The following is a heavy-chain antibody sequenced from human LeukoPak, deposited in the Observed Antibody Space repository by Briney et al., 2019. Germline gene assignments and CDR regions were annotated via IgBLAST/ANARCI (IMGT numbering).Heavy chain of an antibody. J-gene: IGHJ4*02. V-gene: IGHV1-2*02. Sequence: ASVEVSCKASGYTFTGYYMHWVRQAPGQGLEWMGWINPNSGGTNYAQKFQGRVTMTRDTSISTAYMELSRLRSDDTAVYYCARERYCSSTSCDGLDYLGQGTLVTVSS. D-gene: IGHD2-2*01. CDR3: ARERYCSSTSCDGLDY. CDR1: GYTFTGYY. CDR2: INPNSGGT.